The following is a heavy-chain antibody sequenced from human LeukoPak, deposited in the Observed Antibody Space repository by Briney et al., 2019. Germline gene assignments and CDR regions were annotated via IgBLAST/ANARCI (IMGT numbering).Heavy chain of an antibody. V-gene: IGHV3-21*01. J-gene: IGHJ4*02. CDR3: ARDDSYGDYPGFDY. CDR1: GFTFSSYS. Sequence: PGGSLRLSCAASGFTFSSYSMNWVRQAPGKGLEWVSSIGSSSSYIYYADSVKGRFTISRDNAKNSLYLQMNSLRAEDTAVYYCARDDSYGDYPGFDYWGQGTLVTVSS. CDR2: IGSSSSYI. D-gene: IGHD4-17*01.